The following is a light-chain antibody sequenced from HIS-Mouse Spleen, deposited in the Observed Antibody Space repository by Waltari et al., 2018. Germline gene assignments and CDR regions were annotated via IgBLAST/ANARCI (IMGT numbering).Light chain of an antibody. Sequence: EIVLTQSPATLSLSPGERATLSCRASQSVSSYLAWDQQKPRQAPRHLIYDASNRATGIPARFSGSGSGTDFTLTISSLEPEDFAVYYCQQRSNWPALTFGGGTKVEIK. J-gene: IGKJ4*01. CDR3: QQRSNWPALT. V-gene: IGKV3-11*01. CDR2: DAS. CDR1: QSVSSY.